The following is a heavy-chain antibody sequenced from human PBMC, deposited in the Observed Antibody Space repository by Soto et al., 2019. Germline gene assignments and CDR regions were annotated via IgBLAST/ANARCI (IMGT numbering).Heavy chain of an antibody. CDR1: GDSINNSHW. V-gene: IGHV4-4*02. Sequence: QVQLQESGPGLVQPSGTLSLTCAVSGDSINNSHWWSWVRQTPGKGLEWIGETYHSGTTNYNPSLNTRVTISIDKSKNQFSLKMNSVTAADPAVYYCAREVNRSPARGPNWFDPWGQGTLVTVSS. CDR2: TYHSGTT. CDR3: AREVNRSPARGPNWFDP. J-gene: IGHJ5*02. D-gene: IGHD3-10*01.